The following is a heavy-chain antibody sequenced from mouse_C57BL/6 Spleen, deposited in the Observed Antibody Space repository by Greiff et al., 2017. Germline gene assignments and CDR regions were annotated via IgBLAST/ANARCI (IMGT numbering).Heavy chain of an antibody. CDR2: IRNKANGYTT. Sequence: EVQLVESGGGLVQPGGSLSLSCAASGFTFTDYHMSWVRQPPGKALEWLGFIRNKANGYTTEYSASVKGRFTISRDNSQSILYLQMNALRAEDSATYYCARYYYGSSYAMDYWGQGTSVTVSS. V-gene: IGHV7-3*01. CDR1: GFTFTDYH. D-gene: IGHD1-1*01. J-gene: IGHJ4*01. CDR3: ARYYYGSSYAMDY.